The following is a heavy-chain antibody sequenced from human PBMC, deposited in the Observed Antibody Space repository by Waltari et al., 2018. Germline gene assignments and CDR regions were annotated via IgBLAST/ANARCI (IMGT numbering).Heavy chain of an antibody. V-gene: IGHV3-21*01. CDR3: ARGGIYGDYFGFDI. D-gene: IGHD4-17*01. Sequence: EVQLVESGGGLVKPGGSLRLSCAASGFTFSSYSMNRVRQAPGKGLEWVSVIIPGISYISYADSVKGRFTISRDNAKNSLYLQMNSLRAEDTAVYYCARGGIYGDYFGFDIWGQGTMVTVSS. CDR1: GFTFSSYS. CDR2: IIPGISYI. J-gene: IGHJ3*02.